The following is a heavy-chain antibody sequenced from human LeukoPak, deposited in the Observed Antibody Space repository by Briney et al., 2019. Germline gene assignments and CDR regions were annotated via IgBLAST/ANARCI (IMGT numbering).Heavy chain of an antibody. J-gene: IGHJ5*02. CDR3: ARAVFDCSGGSCYRDPTYNWFDP. CDR2: INHSGST. Sequence: SETLSLTCAVYGGSFSGYYWSWIRQPPGKGLEWIGEINHSGSTNYNPSLKSRVTISVDTSKNQFSLKLSSVTAADTAVYYCARAVFDCSGGSCYRDPTYNWFDPWGQGTLVTVPS. V-gene: IGHV4-34*01. CDR1: GGSFSGYY. D-gene: IGHD2-15*01.